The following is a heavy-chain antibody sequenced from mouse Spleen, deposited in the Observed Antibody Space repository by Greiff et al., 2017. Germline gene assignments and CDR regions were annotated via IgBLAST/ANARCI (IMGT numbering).Heavy chain of an antibody. CDR1: GYTFTDYN. CDR2: IIPYNGGT. CDR3: TPMITTAMDY. J-gene: IGHJ4*01. V-gene: IGHV1-18*01. Sequence: VQLQQSGPELVKPGASVKIPCKASGYTFTDYNMDWVKQSHGKSLERIGDIIPYNGGTSYNQKFKGKATLTVDKSSITAYMERLSLTSEYSAVYYFTPMITTAMDYWGQGTSVTVSS. D-gene: IGHD2-4*01.